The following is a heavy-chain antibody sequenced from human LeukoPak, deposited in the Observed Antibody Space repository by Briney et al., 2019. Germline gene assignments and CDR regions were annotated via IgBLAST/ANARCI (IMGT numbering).Heavy chain of an antibody. CDR3: ARENGDYDFWSGYSRGINWFDP. D-gene: IGHD3-3*01. Sequence: PGGSLRLSCAASGFTVSSNYMSWVRQAPGKGLEWVSVIYSGGSTYHADSVKGRFTISRDNSKNTLYLQMNSLRAEDTAVYYCARENGDYDFWSGYSRGINWFDPWGQGTLVTVSS. CDR1: GFTVSSNY. V-gene: IGHV3-66*01. CDR2: IYSGGST. J-gene: IGHJ5*02.